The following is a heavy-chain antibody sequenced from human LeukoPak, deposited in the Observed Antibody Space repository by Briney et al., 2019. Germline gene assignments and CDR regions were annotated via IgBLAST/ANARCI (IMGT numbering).Heavy chain of an antibody. CDR1: GGSINNYY. V-gene: IGHV4-59*01. J-gene: IGHJ3*02. D-gene: IGHD3-10*01. Sequence: SETLSLTCTVSGGSINNYYWSWIRQPPGKGLEWIAYISYSGSTNYNPSLKSRVTISVDTSKNQFSLKLSSVTAADTAVYYCARRVGENAFDIWGQGTMVTVSS. CDR2: ISYSGST. CDR3: ARRVGENAFDI.